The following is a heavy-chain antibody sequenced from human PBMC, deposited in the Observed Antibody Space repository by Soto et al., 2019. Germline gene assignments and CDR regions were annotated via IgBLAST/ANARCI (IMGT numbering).Heavy chain of an antibody. Sequence: SETLSLTCAVYGGSFSGYYWSWIRQPPGKGLEWIGEINHSGSTNYNPSLKSRVTISVDTSKNQFSLKLSSVTAADTAVYYCARTHYNWNYGVYYYYYGMDVWGQGNTVTV. V-gene: IGHV4-34*01. CDR2: INHSGST. J-gene: IGHJ6*02. CDR1: GGSFSGYY. CDR3: ARTHYNWNYGVYYYYYGMDV. D-gene: IGHD1-7*01.